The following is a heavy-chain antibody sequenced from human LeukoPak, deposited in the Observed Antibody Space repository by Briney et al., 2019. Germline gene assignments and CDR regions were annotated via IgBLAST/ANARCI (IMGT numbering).Heavy chain of an antibody. V-gene: IGHV3-33*01. Sequence: GGSLRLSCAASGFTFSSYGMHWVRQAPGKGLEWVAVIWYDGSNKYYADSVKGRFTISRDNSKNTLYLQMNSLRAEDTAVYYCARDPKQQLVLDYWGQGTLVTVSS. J-gene: IGHJ4*02. CDR1: GFTFSSYG. CDR3: ARDPKQQLVLDY. CDR2: IWYDGSNK. D-gene: IGHD6-13*01.